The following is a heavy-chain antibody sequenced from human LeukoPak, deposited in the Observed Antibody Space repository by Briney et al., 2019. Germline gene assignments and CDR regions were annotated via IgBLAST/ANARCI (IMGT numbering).Heavy chain of an antibody. CDR3: AELGITMIGGV. CDR1: GFTFSSYE. J-gene: IGHJ6*04. CDR2: ISSSGSTI. Sequence: GGSLRLSCAASGFTFSSYEMNWVRQPPGKGLEGVAYISSSGSTIYYADSVKGRFTISRDNAKNSLDLQVNSLRAEDTAVYYCAELGITMIGGVWGKGTTVTISS. V-gene: IGHV3-48*03. D-gene: IGHD3-10*02.